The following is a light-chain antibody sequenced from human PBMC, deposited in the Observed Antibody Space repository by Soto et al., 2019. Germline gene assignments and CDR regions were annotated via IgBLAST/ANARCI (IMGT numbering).Light chain of an antibody. CDR2: GAS. CDR3: QHYITSLTT. J-gene: IGKJ1*01. Sequence: IGMTQAPANLAVSGGERSTLYNRASQSVSSNLAWYQQKPGQAPRLLIYGASRRATGVPDRFIGSGSGTDFTLTISRLAPEDFAVYYCQHYITSLTTFGQGTKVDIK. CDR1: QSVSSN. V-gene: IGKV3D-15*01.